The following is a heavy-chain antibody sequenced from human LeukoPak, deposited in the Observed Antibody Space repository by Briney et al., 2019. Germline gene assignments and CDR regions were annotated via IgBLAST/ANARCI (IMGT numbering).Heavy chain of an antibody. Sequence: GGSLRLSCAASGFTFSTYAMSWVRQAPGKGLEWVSAISDSGGSTFYADSVKGRFTISRDNSKDTLFLQMNSLRAEDTAVYYCAKGDYGSGTYYDHWGQGTLVTVSS. CDR2: ISDSGGST. V-gene: IGHV3-23*01. CDR1: GFTFSTYA. D-gene: IGHD3-10*01. CDR3: AKGDYGSGTYYDH. J-gene: IGHJ4*02.